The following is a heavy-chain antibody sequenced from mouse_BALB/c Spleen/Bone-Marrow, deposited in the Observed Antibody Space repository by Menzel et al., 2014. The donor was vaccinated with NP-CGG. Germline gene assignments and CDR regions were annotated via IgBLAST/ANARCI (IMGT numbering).Heavy chain of an antibody. Sequence: QVQLQQSGPELVKPGASVKISCRASGYVFSSSWMNWVKQRPGQGLEWIGRIYPGDGNTNYNGKFKGKATLTADTSSSTAYMQISRLTSVDSAVYFCARRRTFITSVVDYFDVWGAGTTVTVSS. J-gene: IGHJ1*01. D-gene: IGHD1-1*02. CDR2: IYPGDGNT. V-gene: IGHV1-82*01. CDR3: ARRRTFITSVVDYFDV. CDR1: GYVFSSSW.